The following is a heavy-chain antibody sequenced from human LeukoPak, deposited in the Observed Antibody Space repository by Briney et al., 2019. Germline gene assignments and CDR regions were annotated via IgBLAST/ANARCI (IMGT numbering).Heavy chain of an antibody. J-gene: IGHJ3*02. D-gene: IGHD6-13*01. Sequence: SQTLSLTCAISGDSLSSNSAAWNWIRQSPSRGREWLGSTYYRSKWYNDYAVSVKSRITINPDTSKNQFSLQLNSVTPEDTAVYYCARGAWSSSWSGDDAFDIWGQGTMVTVSS. CDR3: ARGAWSSSWSGDDAFDI. V-gene: IGHV6-1*01. CDR2: TYYRSKWYN. CDR1: GDSLSSNSAA.